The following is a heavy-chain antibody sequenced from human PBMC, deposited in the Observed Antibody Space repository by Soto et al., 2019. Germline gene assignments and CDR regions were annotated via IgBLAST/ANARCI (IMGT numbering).Heavy chain of an antibody. Sequence: EVQLVESGGGLVRPGGSLRLSCAASGFTFSYYWMHWVRQAPGKGLVWVSRIHSDGSSTTYADFVKDRFIISRDNARNTVDLKMNSVRVEDTAVYYCARGDLEAFDLWGQGTVVTVSS. CDR3: ARGDLEAFDL. J-gene: IGHJ3*01. CDR2: IHSDGSST. V-gene: IGHV3-74*01. CDR1: GFTFSYYW.